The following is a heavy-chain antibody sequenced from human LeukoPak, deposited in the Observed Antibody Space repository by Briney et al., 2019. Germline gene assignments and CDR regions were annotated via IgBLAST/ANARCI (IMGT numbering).Heavy chain of an antibody. Sequence: GEPLKISCRASGYSFTTYWIGWVRQMPGKGREWMGIIYPVDSDIRYSPSLQGQVTISADKSISTAYLQWRSLNASHTSIYVRXXLXXXXXAXAKFDHXGKGTLVPVSS. CDR3: XXLXXXXXAXAKFDH. V-gene: IGHV5-51*01. D-gene: IGHD6-19*01. CDR2: IYPVDSDI. CDR1: GYSFTTYW. J-gene: IGHJ4*02.